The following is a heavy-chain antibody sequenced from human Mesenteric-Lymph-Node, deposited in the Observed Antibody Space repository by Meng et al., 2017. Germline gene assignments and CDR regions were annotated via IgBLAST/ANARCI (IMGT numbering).Heavy chain of an antibody. V-gene: IGHV7-4-1*02. CDR2: INTNTGKP. D-gene: IGHD6-19*01. CDR1: GYAFPTYG. Sequence: LGQAGSEVKTAGASGEISCKATGYAFPTYGMNWVRQAPGQWLEWMGWINTNTGKPTYAQGLTGRFVFSLDTSVSTAYLQISSLTADDTAVYYCARGNGWRFDYWGQGTLVTVSS. J-gene: IGHJ4*02. CDR3: ARGNGWRFDY.